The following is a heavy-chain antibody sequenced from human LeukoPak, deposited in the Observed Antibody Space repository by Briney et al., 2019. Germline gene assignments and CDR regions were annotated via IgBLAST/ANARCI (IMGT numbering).Heavy chain of an antibody. Sequence: ASVKVSCKASGYTFTSYDINWVRQATGQGLEWMGWMNPNNGNTDYAQKFQGRVTLTRNTSISTAYMELSSLRSEDTAVYYCTRDYKGFGSGNTYYFDYWGQGTLVTVSS. CDR3: TRDYKGFGSGNTYYFDY. D-gene: IGHD3-10*01. CDR2: MNPNNGNT. J-gene: IGHJ4*02. V-gene: IGHV1-8*01. CDR1: GYTFTSYD.